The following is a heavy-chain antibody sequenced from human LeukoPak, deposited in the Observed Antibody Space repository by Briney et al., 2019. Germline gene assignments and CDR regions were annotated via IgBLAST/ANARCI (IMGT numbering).Heavy chain of an antibody. J-gene: IGHJ5*02. CDR3: ARSQGGNTLWFDP. CDR2: INTSGGST. Sequence: ASVKVSCKAYGYTFTSYYMHWVRQAPGQGREWLGIINTSGGSTTYAQQFQGRVSMTRDTSTSTVYLEVSSLRSEDTAVYYCARSQGGNTLWFDPWGQGTLVTVSS. D-gene: IGHD4-23*01. CDR1: GYTFTSYY. V-gene: IGHV1-46*01.